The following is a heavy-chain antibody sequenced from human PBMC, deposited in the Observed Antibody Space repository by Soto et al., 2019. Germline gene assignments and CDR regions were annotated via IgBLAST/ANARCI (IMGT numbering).Heavy chain of an antibody. CDR1: GFTFSSNG. Sequence: GGSLRLSCAASGFTFSSNGMHWVRQAPGKGLEWVAVIWYDGNKKYYGDSVRGRFTISRDNSKNTLYLEMNSLRAEDTAVYYCVVDTSGLLDYWGQGTQVTVS. V-gene: IGHV3-33*03. D-gene: IGHD3-22*01. CDR2: IWYDGNKK. CDR3: VVDTSGLLDY. J-gene: IGHJ4*02.